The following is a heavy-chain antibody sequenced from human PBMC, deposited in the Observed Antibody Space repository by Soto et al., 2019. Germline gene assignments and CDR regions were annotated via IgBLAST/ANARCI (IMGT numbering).Heavy chain of an antibody. J-gene: IGHJ6*02. Sequence: SETLSLTCTVSGGSISSYYWSWIRQPPGKGLEWIGYIYYSGSTNYNPSLKSRVTISVDTSKNQFSLKLSSVTAADTAVYYCARDQLWFADDQYGMDVWGQGTTVAVSS. V-gene: IGHV4-59*01. CDR1: GGSISSYY. CDR3: ARDQLWFADDQYGMDV. CDR2: IYYSGST. D-gene: IGHD3-10*01.